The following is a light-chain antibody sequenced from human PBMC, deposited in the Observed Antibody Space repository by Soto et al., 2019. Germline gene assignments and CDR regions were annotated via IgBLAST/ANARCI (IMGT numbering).Light chain of an antibody. CDR3: MQGLQDLT. CDR1: QSLLYSNGYNY. J-gene: IGKJ5*01. V-gene: IGKV2-28*01. Sequence: IVMTQSPLSLPVTPGEPASISCRSSQSLLYSNGYNYLDWYLQRPGQSPHLLIYLASNRAPGVPDRFSGSGSGTDFTPKLSRVEAVDVGVYYCMQGLQDLTFGQGTRLEIK. CDR2: LAS.